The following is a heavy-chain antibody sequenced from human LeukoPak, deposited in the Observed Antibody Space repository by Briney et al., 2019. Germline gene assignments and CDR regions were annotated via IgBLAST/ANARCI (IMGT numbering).Heavy chain of an antibody. J-gene: IGHJ6*03. CDR1: GYSISSGYY. CDR2: IYHSGST. V-gene: IGHV4-38-2*02. Sequence: PSETLSLTCTVSGYSISSGYYWGWIRQPPGKGLEWIGSIYHSGSTYYNPSLKSRVTISVDTSKNQFSLKLSSVTAADTAVYYCARHKHYYYYYYMDVWGKGTTVTISS. CDR3: ARHKHYYYYYYMDV.